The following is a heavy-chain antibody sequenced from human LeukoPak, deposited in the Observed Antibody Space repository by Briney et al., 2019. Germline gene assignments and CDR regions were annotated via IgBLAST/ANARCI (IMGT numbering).Heavy chain of an antibody. CDR3: ARQSEWELLYFDY. CDR2: IYYSGST. V-gene: IGHV4-39*01. D-gene: IGHD1-26*01. CDR1: GVSISSSSYS. Sequence: SETLSLTCTVSGVSISSSSYSWGWLRQPPGKGLEWIGSIYYSGSTYYNPSLKSRVTISVDTSKNQFSLKLSSVTAADTAVYYCARQSEWELLYFDYWGQGTLVTVSS. J-gene: IGHJ4*02.